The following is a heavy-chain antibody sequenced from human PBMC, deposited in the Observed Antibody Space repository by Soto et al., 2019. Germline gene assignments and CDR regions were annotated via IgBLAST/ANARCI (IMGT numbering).Heavy chain of an antibody. V-gene: IGHV1-46*01. Sequence: ASVKVSCKASGYSFTNYYMHWVRQAPGQGLEWMGVVNPSGGSTSYAQKFQGRVTMTTDTSTSTAYMELRSLRSDDTAVYYCARTGDGTAMVTENYYYYYYMDVWGKGTTVTVSS. D-gene: IGHD5-18*01. CDR3: ARTGDGTAMVTENYYYYYYMDV. CDR2: VNPSGGST. CDR1: GYSFTNYY. J-gene: IGHJ6*03.